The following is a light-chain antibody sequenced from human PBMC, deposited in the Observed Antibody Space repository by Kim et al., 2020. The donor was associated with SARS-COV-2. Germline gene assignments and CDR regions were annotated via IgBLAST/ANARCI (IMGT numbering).Light chain of an antibody. Sequence: SSELTQDPAVSVALGQTVRITCQGDSLRSYYSTWYQQKPGQAPILVIYGKNNRPSGIPDRFSGSSSGKTASLPITGTQAGDEADYYCNSRDSNDNVVFGG. CDR1: SLRSYY. V-gene: IGLV3-19*01. J-gene: IGLJ2*01. CDR2: GKN. CDR3: NSRDSNDNVV.